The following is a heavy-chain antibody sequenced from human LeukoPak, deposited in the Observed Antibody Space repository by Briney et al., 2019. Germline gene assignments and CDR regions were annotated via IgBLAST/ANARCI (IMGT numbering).Heavy chain of an antibody. Sequence: PGGSLRLSCAASGFIFSKYWMHGVREVPGEGPVWVSRINGDGTYTNYADSVRGRFTISRDNAKNTAYLQMNSLRVDDTAVYYCARDASWAANDYWGQGTLVTVSS. V-gene: IGHV3-74*01. J-gene: IGHJ4*02. CDR2: INGDGTYT. D-gene: IGHD3-16*01. CDR1: GFIFSKYW. CDR3: ARDASWAANDY.